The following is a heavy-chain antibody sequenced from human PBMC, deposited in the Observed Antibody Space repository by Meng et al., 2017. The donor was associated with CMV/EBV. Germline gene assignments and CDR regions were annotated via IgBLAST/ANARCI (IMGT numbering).Heavy chain of an antibody. CDR3: ARITILTGFHLDS. D-gene: IGHD3-9*01. CDR2: ITTGGSL. Sequence: CTASGFPFSDSYMSWIRQAPGKGLEWLSYITTGGSLSYADSVKGRFTISRDNAKNSLFLQINSPRVEDTAVYYCARITILTGFHLDSWGQGTLVTVSS. J-gene: IGHJ4*02. V-gene: IGHV3-11*01. CDR1: GFPFSDSY.